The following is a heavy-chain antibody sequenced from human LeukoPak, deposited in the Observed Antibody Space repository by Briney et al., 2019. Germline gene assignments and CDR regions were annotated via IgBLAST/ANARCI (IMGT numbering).Heavy chain of an antibody. Sequence: GGSLRLSCVASGFTFSSYWMHWVRQDPRKGLVWVSRINGDGRNMNYADSVGGRFTISRDNAKNTLYLQMNTLRVEDTAVYYCTRDLMDYDVSTGLHHYYMDVWGQGTTVTVSS. CDR2: INGDGRNM. J-gene: IGHJ6*02. V-gene: IGHV3-74*01. CDR1: GFTFSSYW. D-gene: IGHD3-9*01. CDR3: TRDLMDYDVSTGLHHYYMDV.